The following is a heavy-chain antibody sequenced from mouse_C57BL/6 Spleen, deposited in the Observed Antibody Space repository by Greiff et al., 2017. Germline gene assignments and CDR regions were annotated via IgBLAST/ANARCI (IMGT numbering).Heavy chain of an antibody. CDR3: AIYSNYLAWFAY. D-gene: IGHD2-5*01. CDR1: GYAFSSSW. Sequence: QVQLQQSGPELVKPGASVKISCKASGYAFSSSWMNWVKQRPGKGLEWIGRIYPGDGDTNYNGKFKGKATLTADKSSSTAYMQLSSLTSEDSAVYFCAIYSNYLAWFAYWGQGTLVTVSA. J-gene: IGHJ3*01. CDR2: IYPGDGDT. V-gene: IGHV1-82*01.